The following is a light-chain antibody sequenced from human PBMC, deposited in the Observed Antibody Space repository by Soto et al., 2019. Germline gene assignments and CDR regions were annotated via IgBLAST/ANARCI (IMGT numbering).Light chain of an antibody. CDR1: QSVNNNY. CDR3: QQYGSSPYT. Sequence: EIVLTQSPGTLSLSPGERATLSCRASQSVNNNYLGWYQQKPGQAPRLLIFGASNRATGIPDRFSGSGSGTDCTLTISRLEPEDFAVYYCQQYGSSPYTFGQGTKLEIK. J-gene: IGKJ2*01. V-gene: IGKV3-20*01. CDR2: GAS.